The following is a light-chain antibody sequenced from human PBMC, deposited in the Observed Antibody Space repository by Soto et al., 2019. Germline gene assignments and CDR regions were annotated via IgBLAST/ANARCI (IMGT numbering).Light chain of an antibody. CDR3: QQYKDWPPLT. V-gene: IGKV3D-15*01. Sequence: EIVMTQSPVILSVSPGERATLSCRASQNININLAWYQQRPGQAPRALIYGASSRASGIPDRFSGSGSGTDFTLTINRLEPDDFAFYYCQQYKDWPPLTFGGGTRVDMK. J-gene: IGKJ4*01. CDR2: GAS. CDR1: QNININ.